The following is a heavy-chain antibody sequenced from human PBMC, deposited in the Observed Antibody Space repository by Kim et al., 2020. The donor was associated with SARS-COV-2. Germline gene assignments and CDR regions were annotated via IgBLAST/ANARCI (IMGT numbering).Heavy chain of an antibody. D-gene: IGHD1-26*01. CDR3: ARDRSGSFDY. V-gene: IGHV1-46*01. J-gene: IGHJ4*02. CDR2: ST. Sequence: STSYEQKFQGRVTMTRDTSTSTVYMELSSLRSGDTAVYYCARDRSGSFDYWGQGTLVTVSS.